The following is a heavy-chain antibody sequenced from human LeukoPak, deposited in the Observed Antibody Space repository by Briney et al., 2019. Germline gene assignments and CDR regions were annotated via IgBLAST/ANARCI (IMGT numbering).Heavy chain of an antibody. CDR2: ITGGGGSA. CDR1: GFTFSSYW. J-gene: IGHJ4*02. V-gene: IGHV3-23*01. Sequence: QPGGSLRLSCAVSGFTFSSYWMSWVRQAPGKGLEWVSAITGGGGSAYYADSVKGRFTISRDNSKNTLYLQMNSLRVEDTAVYYCAKGRNDYGYFDYWGQGTLVTVSS. D-gene: IGHD4-17*01. CDR3: AKGRNDYGYFDY.